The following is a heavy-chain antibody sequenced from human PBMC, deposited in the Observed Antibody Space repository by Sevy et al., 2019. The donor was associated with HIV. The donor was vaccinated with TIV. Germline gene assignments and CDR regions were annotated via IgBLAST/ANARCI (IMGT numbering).Heavy chain of an antibody. J-gene: IGHJ3*01. CDR1: GYTFTNYY. CDR3: ARVNGQELAKGPFDL. Sequence: ASVKVSCKASGYTFTNYYIHWVRQAPGQRLEWMGIINPSSGSTTCAQKFQGRVTMTRDTSTSTVYMELTSLTTEDTAVYHCARVNGQELAKGPFDLWGQGTVVTVSS. V-gene: IGHV1-46*01. D-gene: IGHD3-10*01. CDR2: INPSSGST.